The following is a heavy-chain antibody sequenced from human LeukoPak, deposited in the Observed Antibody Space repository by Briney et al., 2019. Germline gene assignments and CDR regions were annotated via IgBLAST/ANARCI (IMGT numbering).Heavy chain of an antibody. CDR2: ISAYNGNT. D-gene: IGHD3-22*01. CDR1: GYTFTSYG. Sequence: ASVKVSCKASGYTFTSYGISWVRQAPGQGLEWMGWISAYNGNTNYAQKLQGRVTMTPDTSTSTAYMELRSLRSDDTAVYYCARSRVRDTYYYDSSGQPTNWYFDLWGRGTLVTVSS. CDR3: ARSRVRDTYYYDSSGQPTNWYFDL. J-gene: IGHJ2*01. V-gene: IGHV1-18*01.